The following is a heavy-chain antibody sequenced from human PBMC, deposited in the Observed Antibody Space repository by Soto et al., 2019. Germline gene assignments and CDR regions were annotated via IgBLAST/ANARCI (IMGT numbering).Heavy chain of an antibody. V-gene: IGHV4-38-2*02. D-gene: IGHD1-26*01. Sequence: SQTLSLTCPVSGSSISSGHYWGWIRQPPGRGLEWIVSVSPGRIADHNPSLESRVTISVDTSKNQFSLKLTSVTAADTAVYYCARDRGGATSSFEYRAQGSFVTVSS. CDR3: ARDRGGATSSFEY. J-gene: IGHJ4*02. CDR2: VSPGRIA. CDR1: GSSISSGHY.